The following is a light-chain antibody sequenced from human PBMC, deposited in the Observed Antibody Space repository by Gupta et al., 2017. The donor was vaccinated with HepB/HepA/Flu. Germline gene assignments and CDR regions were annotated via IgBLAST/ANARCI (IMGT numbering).Light chain of an antibody. CDR1: TSNIGNNY. V-gene: IGLV1-51*01. J-gene: IGLJ3*02. CDR3: ETSATSLSAGG. Sequence: QSVLTQPPSVSAAPGQKVTISCSGNTSNIGNNYVSWYQQLPGTAHKRRSYYNNKRPSGIPDRFSCHKSGTSATLRTTGLQAGDEADDDGETSATSLSAGGFGGGT. CDR2: YNN.